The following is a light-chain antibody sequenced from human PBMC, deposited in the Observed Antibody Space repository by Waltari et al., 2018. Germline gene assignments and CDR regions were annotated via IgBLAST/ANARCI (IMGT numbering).Light chain of an antibody. Sequence: QSALTQPASVSGSPGQSITIPCTGTSSDVGGYNYVSWYQQHPGKAPKLMIYDFNNRPSGVSKRFSGSKSGYTASLTISALQADDEADYYCNSYTSSNTVIFGVVTTLTVL. CDR3: NSYTSSNTVI. CDR2: DFN. V-gene: IGLV2-14*03. J-gene: IGLJ2*01. CDR1: SSDVGGYNY.